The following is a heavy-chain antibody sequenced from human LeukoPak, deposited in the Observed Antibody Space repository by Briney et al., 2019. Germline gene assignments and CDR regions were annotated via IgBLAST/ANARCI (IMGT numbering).Heavy chain of an antibody. J-gene: IGHJ4*02. CDR3: ARSPGLVGANYFDY. CDR1: EFTFSEAW. V-gene: IGHV3-23*01. Sequence: GGSLRLSCAASEFTFSEAWMNWVRQAPGKGLEWVSAISGSGSTTYYADPVKGRFTISSDNSKNTLYLQMNSLRAEDTAVYYCARSPGLVGANYFDYWGQGTLVTVSS. CDR2: ISGSGSTT. D-gene: IGHD1-26*01.